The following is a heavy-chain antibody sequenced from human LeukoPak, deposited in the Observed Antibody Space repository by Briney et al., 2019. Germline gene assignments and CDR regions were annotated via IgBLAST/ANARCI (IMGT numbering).Heavy chain of an antibody. J-gene: IGHJ6*04. D-gene: IGHD6-13*01. V-gene: IGHV3-30*04. CDR1: GFTFSSYA. Sequence: PGRSLRLSCAASGFTFSSYAMYWVRQAPGKGLEWVAVISYDGSNKYYADSVKGRFTIYRDNSKNTLYLQMNSLRAEDTAVYYCARDVEDSSSWWARDYYYGMDVWGKGTTVTVSS. CDR2: ISYDGSNK. CDR3: ARDVEDSSSWWARDYYYGMDV.